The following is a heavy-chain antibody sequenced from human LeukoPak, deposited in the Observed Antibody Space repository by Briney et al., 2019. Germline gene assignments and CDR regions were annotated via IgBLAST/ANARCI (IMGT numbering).Heavy chain of an antibody. CDR2: IKSKTEGGTT. CDR3: TTTPYYYGSGSRSDDFDY. V-gene: IGHV3-15*01. CDR1: GFTFSNAW. D-gene: IGHD3-10*01. Sequence: SGGSLRLSCAASGFTFSNAWMSWVRQAPGKGLEWVGRIKSKTEGGTTDYAAPVKGRFTISRDDSKNTLYLQMNSLKTEDTAVYYCTTTPYYYGSGSRSDDFDYWGQGTLVTVSS. J-gene: IGHJ4*02.